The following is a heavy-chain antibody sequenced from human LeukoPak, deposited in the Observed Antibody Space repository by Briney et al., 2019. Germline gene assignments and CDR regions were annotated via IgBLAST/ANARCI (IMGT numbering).Heavy chain of an antibody. CDR2: ISSSSSYI. CDR3: ARAEGGSYPSFSFDY. Sequence: GGSLRLSCAASKFTFSSYSMNWVRQAPGKGLEWVSSISSSSSYIYYADSVKGRFTISRDNAKNSLYLQMNSLRAEDTAMYYCARAEGGSYPSFSFDYWGQGTLVTVSS. D-gene: IGHD2-15*01. V-gene: IGHV3-21*01. CDR1: KFTFSSYS. J-gene: IGHJ4*02.